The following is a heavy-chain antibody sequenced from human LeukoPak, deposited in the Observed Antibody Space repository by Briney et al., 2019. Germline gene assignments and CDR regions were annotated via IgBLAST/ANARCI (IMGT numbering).Heavy chain of an antibody. V-gene: IGHV3-30*18. CDR1: GFTFSNYG. CDR3: AKELTRGSSWYEDY. J-gene: IGHJ4*02. D-gene: IGHD6-13*01. Sequence: GGSLRLSCAASGFTFSNYGMHWVRQAPGKGLEWVAVISYDGSAEYYADSVKGRFAIYRDNSRNTLCLQMNSLRPEDTAVYRCAKELTRGSSWYEDYWGQGTLVTVSS. CDR2: ISYDGSAE.